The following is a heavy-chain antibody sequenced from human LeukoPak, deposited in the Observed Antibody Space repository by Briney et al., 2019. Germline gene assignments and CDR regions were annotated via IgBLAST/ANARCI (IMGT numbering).Heavy chain of an antibody. CDR1: GFTLSSQN. D-gene: IGHD3-22*01. Sequence: QSGGSLRLSCAASGFTLSSQNMHRVRQAPGRGLEWVAVMSADGTTKYYADSVKGRFTISRDNSRNTLYLQMNSLRAEDTAVYSCARDLPFYDNSVYDTAWGQGTLVTVSS. CDR2: MSADGTTK. CDR3: ARDLPFYDNSVYDTA. J-gene: IGHJ4*02. V-gene: IGHV3-30-3*01.